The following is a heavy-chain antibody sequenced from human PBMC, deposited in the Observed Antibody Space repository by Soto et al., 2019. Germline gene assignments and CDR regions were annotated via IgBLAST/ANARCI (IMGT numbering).Heavy chain of an antibody. V-gene: IGHV3-33*01. J-gene: IGHJ4*02. CDR3: ARPYCSGGTCYYYFDY. D-gene: IGHD2-15*01. CDR1: GFTFSSYA. Sequence: PGGSLRLSCAASGFTFSSYAMHWVRQAPGKGLEWVAVIYYDGSNKYYVDSVKGRFTISRDNSKNTLYLQMNSLRAEDTAVYYCARPYCSGGTCYYYFDYWGQGTLVTVSS. CDR2: IYYDGSNK.